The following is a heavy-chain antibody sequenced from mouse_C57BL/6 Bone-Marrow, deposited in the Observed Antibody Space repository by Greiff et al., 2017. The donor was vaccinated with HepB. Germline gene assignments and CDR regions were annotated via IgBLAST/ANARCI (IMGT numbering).Heavy chain of an antibody. CDR3: ARRDYSNYPYYFDY. J-gene: IGHJ2*01. CDR2: IDPSDSYT. D-gene: IGHD2-5*01. V-gene: IGHV1-59*01. CDR1: GYTFTSYW. Sequence: QVQLQQSGAELVRPGTSVKLSCKASGYTFTSYWMHWVKQRPGQGLEWIGVIDPSDSYTNYNQKFKGKATLTVDTSSSTAYMQLSSLTSEDSAVYYCARRDYSNYPYYFDYWGQGTTLTVSS.